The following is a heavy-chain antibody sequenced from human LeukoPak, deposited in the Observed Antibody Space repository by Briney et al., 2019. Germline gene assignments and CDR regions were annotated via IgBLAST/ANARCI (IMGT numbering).Heavy chain of an antibody. CDR2: IKQDGCEK. Sequence: GGSLRLSCAASGFTFSSYWMSWVRQAPGKGLEWVANIKQDGCEKYYVDSVKGRFTISRDNAKNSVYLQMNSLRAEDTAVYYCARDWDDSSGYPFDYWGQGTLVTVSS. J-gene: IGHJ4*02. D-gene: IGHD3-22*01. CDR1: GFTFSSYW. CDR3: ARDWDDSSGYPFDY. V-gene: IGHV3-7*01.